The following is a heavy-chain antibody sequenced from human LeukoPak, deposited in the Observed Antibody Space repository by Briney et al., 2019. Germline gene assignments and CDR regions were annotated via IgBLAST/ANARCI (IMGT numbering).Heavy chain of an antibody. D-gene: IGHD1-1*01. Sequence: PGRSLRLSCAASGFTFDDYAMHWVRQAPGKGLEWVSGISWNSGSIGYADSVKGRFTISRDNSKNTLYLQMNTLRREDTALYHCATAAKTGTDAFDIWGQGTMVSISS. CDR1: GFTFDDYA. CDR3: ATAAKTGTDAFDI. CDR2: ISWNSGSI. J-gene: IGHJ3*02. V-gene: IGHV3-9*01.